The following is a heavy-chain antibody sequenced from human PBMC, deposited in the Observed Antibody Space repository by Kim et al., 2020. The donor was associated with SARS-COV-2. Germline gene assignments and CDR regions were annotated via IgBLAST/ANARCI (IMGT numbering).Heavy chain of an antibody. Sequence: ASVKVSCKASGYTFTGYYMHWVRQAPGQGLEWMGWINPNSGGTNYAQKFQGRVTMTRDTSISTAYMELSRLRSDDTAVYYCARVMSLIYCGGDCYSGAFDIWGQGTMVTVSS. D-gene: IGHD2-21*02. V-gene: IGHV1-2*02. CDR3: ARVMSLIYCGGDCYSGAFDI. CDR1: GYTFTGYY. J-gene: IGHJ3*02. CDR2: INPNSGGT.